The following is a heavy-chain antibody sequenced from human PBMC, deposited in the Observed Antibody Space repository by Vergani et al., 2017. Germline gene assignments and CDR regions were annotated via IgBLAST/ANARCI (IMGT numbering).Heavy chain of an antibody. D-gene: IGHD3-3*01. CDR1: GESFSSFY. V-gene: IGHV4-34*02. CDR3: ARGPIGSTIFGVVIIRFAFDI. Sequence: QVQLQQWGAGVVKPSGTLSLTCAVFGESFSSFYWSWIREPPGKGLEWIGEINNDGHTNYNPSLESRVTVSRDTAKNQFSLNLMSVTAADTAVYYCARGPIGSTIFGVVIIRFAFDIWGQGTMVTVSS. J-gene: IGHJ3*02. CDR2: INNDGHT.